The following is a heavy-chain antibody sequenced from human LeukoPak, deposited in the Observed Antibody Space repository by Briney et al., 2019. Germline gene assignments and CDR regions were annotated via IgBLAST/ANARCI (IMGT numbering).Heavy chain of an antibody. D-gene: IGHD5-12*01. CDR1: GFTFSDYY. J-gene: IGHJ4*02. Sequence: PGGSLRLSCAASGFTFSDYYMSWIRQAPGKGLEWVSYISSSGSTIYYADSVRGRFTVSRDNSKNTVFLQMNSLRAEDTAVYYCAKDRSAYSGYDFYSSDSWGQGTLVTVSS. CDR2: ISSSGSTI. V-gene: IGHV3-11*04. CDR3: AKDRSAYSGYDFYSSDS.